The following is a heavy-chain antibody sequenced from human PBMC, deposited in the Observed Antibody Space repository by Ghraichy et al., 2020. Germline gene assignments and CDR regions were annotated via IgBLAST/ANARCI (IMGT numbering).Heavy chain of an antibody. CDR2: ISAYNGNT. V-gene: IGHV1-18*04. CDR3: ARVGGEYYDILTGYYNFDAFDI. D-gene: IGHD3-9*01. Sequence: ASVKVSCKASGYTFTSYGISWVRQAPGQGLEWMGWISAYNGNTNYAQKLQGRVTMTTDTSTSTAYMELRSLRSDDTAVYYCARVGGEYYDILTGYYNFDAFDIWGQGTMVTVSS. CDR1: GYTFTSYG. J-gene: IGHJ3*02.